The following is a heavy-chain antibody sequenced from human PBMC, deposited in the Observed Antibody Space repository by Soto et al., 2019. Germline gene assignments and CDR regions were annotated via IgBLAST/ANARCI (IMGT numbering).Heavy chain of an antibody. CDR2: IY. V-gene: IGHV3-53*01. CDR3: ARGPNSAC. CDR1: GFSVGGNY. D-gene: IGHD2-21*01. Sequence: EERLVQSGGGLVQPGGSLRLSCAAYGFSVGGNYMSWVRQAPGKGLELVSLIYMKGRFTLSRDNSNNMLYLQMDSLRAEDTAVYYCARGPNSACWGQGTLVIVSS. J-gene: IGHJ4*02.